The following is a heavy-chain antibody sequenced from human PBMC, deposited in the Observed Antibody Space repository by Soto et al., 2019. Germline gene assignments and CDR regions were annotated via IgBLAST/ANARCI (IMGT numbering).Heavy chain of an antibody. CDR1: GGSFSGYY. V-gene: IGHV4-34*01. D-gene: IGHD6-6*01. CDR2: INHSGST. J-gene: IGHJ5*02. Sequence: SETLSLTCAVYGGSFSGYYWSWIRQPPGKGLEWIGEINHSGSTNYNPSLKSRVTISVDTSKNQFSLKLSSVTAADTSVYYCARGSFSGSSSWFDPWGRGTLVTVSS. CDR3: ARGSFSGSSSWFDP.